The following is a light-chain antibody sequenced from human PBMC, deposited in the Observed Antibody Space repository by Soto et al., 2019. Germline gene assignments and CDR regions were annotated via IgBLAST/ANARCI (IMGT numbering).Light chain of an antibody. CDR3: ETWDSNILWV. Sequence: QPVLTQSSSASASLGSSVNLTCTLSSGHSSYIIAWHQQQPGKAPRYLMKLEGSGSYNKGSGVPDRFSGSSSGADRYLIISNLQFEDEADYYCETWDSNILWVFGGGTKLTVL. CDR1: SGHSSYI. J-gene: IGLJ3*02. V-gene: IGLV4-60*02. CDR2: LEGSGSY.